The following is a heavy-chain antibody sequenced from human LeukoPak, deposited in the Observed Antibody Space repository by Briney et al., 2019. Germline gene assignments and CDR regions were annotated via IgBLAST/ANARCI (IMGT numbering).Heavy chain of an antibody. CDR1: GGSISSGDYY. Sequence: SQTLSLTCTVSGGSISSGDYYWSWIRQPPGKGLEWIGYIYYSGSTYYNPSLKSRVTISVDTSKNQFSLKLSSVTAADTAVYYCARAPSIAARYGASDIWGQGTMVTVSS. D-gene: IGHD6-6*01. J-gene: IGHJ3*02. V-gene: IGHV4-30-4*01. CDR2: IYYSGST. CDR3: ARAPSIAARYGASDI.